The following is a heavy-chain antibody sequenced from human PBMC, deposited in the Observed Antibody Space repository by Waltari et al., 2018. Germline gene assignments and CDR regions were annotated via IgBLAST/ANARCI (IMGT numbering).Heavy chain of an antibody. CDR3: ARSVAGVGMEY. V-gene: IGHV4-34*02. Sequence: QVQLQQWGAGLLKPSETLSLSCDVSGGSLSGFHWTWIRQTPGKGLEWVGEVTLSGNTNSNPSLKGRITVSLDTSRRQLSLRVTAMTAADTGVYFCARSVAGVGMEYWGQGTPVTVSS. CDR2: VTLSGNT. D-gene: IGHD6-19*01. CDR1: GGSLSGFH. J-gene: IGHJ4*02.